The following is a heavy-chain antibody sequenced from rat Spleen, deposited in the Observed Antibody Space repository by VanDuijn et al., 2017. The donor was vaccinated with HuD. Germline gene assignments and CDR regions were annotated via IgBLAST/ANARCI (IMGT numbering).Heavy chain of an antibody. CDR1: GFTFTSYY. CDR2: IGPGTGDT. Sequence: QVQLQQSGAELAKPGSSVKISCKASGFTFTSYYISWIKQRPGQGLEWIGRIGPGTGDTNYSEKFKGKATFTLDKSSSTAYMQLSSLTPEDTTVYYCARHDGFAYWGQGTLVTVSS. D-gene: IGHD1-7*01. CDR3: ARHDGFAY. V-gene: IGHV1-32*01. J-gene: IGHJ3*01.